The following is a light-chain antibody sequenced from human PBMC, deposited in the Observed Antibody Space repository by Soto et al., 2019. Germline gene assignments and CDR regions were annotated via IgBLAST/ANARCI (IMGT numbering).Light chain of an antibody. J-gene: IGKJ4*01. CDR2: GAS. V-gene: IGKV3-20*01. CDR1: QSVSSSY. CDR3: QQYNNVPRAT. Sequence: FVLTQSPVTLSLSPGERATLSCRSSQSVSSSYLAWYQQKPGQAPRLLIYGASSRATGIPDRFSGSGSGTDFTLTISRLEPEEVGVYYCQQYNNVPRATFGGGTKVDIK.